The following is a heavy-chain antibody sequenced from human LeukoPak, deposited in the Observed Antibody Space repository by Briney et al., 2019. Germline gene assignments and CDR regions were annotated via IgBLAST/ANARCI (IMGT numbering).Heavy chain of an antibody. D-gene: IGHD6-19*01. CDR3: AKDFVAVTGTGPGYDY. CDR2: ISSSSGYI. J-gene: IGHJ4*02. V-gene: IGHV3-21*01. CDR1: GFTFNSYS. Sequence: PGGSLRLSCAASGFTFNSYSMNWVRQTPGKGLEWVSSISSSSGYINYADSVKGRFTVSRDNAKNSLYLQMNSLRAEDTAVYYCAKDFVAVTGTGPGYDYWGQGTLVTVSS.